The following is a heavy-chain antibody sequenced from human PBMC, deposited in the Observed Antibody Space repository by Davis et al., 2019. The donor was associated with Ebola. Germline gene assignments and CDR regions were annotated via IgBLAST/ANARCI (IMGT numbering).Heavy chain of an antibody. CDR1: GFTFSSYT. V-gene: IGHV3-48*01. CDR3: VRDYLFALDI. Sequence: PGGSLRLSCAASGFTFSSYTMNWIRQAPGKGLEWVSYIGTRGDPTVYADSVKGRFTVSRDDANNSLSLLMNSLRAEDTAIYYCVRDYLFALDIWGQGTMVTVPS. CDR2: IGTRGDPT. J-gene: IGHJ3*02.